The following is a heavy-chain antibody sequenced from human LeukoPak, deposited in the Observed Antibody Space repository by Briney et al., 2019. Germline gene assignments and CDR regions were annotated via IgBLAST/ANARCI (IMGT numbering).Heavy chain of an antibody. V-gene: IGHV3-33*01. CDR2: IWYDGSNK. J-gene: IGHJ4*02. D-gene: IGHD6-19*01. Sequence: GGSLRLSCAASGFTFSSYGMHWVRQAPGKGLEWVAVIWYDGSNKYYADSVKGRFTISRDNSKNTLHLQMNSLRAEDTAVYYCARDGSSGWYWVDYWGQGTLVTVSS. CDR3: ARDGSSGWYWVDY. CDR1: GFTFSSYG.